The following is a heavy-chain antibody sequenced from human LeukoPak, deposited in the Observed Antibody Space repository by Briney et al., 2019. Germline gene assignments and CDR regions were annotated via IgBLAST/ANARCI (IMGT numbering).Heavy chain of an antibody. Sequence: GGSLRLSCAASGFTFSSYAMTWVRQAPGKGLEWVSTISGSGGSTYYADSVKGRFTISRDNSKNTVYLQVNSLRAEDTAVYYCARGPIVIWGQGTMVTVSS. V-gene: IGHV3-23*01. J-gene: IGHJ3*02. CDR1: GFTFSSYA. CDR2: ISGSGGST. CDR3: ARGPIVI.